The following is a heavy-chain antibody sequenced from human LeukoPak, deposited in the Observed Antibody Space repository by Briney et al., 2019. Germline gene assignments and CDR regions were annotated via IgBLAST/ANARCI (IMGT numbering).Heavy chain of an antibody. J-gene: IGHJ4*02. V-gene: IGHV4-34*01. CDR1: GGSFSGYY. Sequence: SETLSLTCAVYGGSFSGYYWSWIRQPPGKGLEWIGEINHSGSTNYNPSLKSRATISADTSKNQFSLNLSSVTAADTAVYYCAIPYDSSGYFHAFDYWGQGTLVTVSS. CDR3: AIPYDSSGYFHAFDY. CDR2: INHSGST. D-gene: IGHD3-22*01.